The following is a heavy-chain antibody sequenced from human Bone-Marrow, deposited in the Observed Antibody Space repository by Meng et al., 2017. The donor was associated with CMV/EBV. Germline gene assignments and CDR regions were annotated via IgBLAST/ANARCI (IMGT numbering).Heavy chain of an antibody. Sequence: FKRLAPTLSKPTTTLTLTGSFAGFSLSTSGVGVGCICQPPGKALEWLALIYWDDDKRYSPSLKSRLTITKDTSKNQVVLTMTNMDPVDTATYYCAHNSIRVYFDYWGQGTLVTVSS. CDR2: IYWDDDK. CDR3: AHNSIRVYFDY. V-gene: IGHV2-5*02. CDR1: GFSLSTSGVG. D-gene: IGHD2/OR15-2a*01. J-gene: IGHJ4*02.